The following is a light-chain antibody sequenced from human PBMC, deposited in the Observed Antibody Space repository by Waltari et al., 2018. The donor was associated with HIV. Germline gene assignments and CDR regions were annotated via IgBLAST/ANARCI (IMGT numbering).Light chain of an antibody. CDR3: QSRDISGTHVV. Sequence: SHGLTQPPSVSVSPGQTAEITCSGDVLSNQYAFWYQHKAGQAPGIRFYRDDKVPSVGPERFSGSSAGATVALTISGVQAEDEADYYCQSRDISGTHVVFGGGTKLTVL. J-gene: IGLJ2*01. V-gene: IGLV3-25*03. CDR2: RDD. CDR1: VLSNQY.